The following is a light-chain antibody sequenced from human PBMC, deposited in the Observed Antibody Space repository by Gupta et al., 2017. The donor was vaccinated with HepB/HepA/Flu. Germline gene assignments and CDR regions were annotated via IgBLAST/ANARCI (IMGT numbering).Light chain of an antibody. CDR2: DVS. J-gene: IGLJ3*02. V-gene: IGLV2-11*01. CDR3: CSYAGSYTRV. Sequence: QSALTQPRSVSGSPGQSVTISCHGTSSDVGGYNYVSWYQQHPGKAPKLMIYDVSKRPSGVPDRFSGSKSGNTASLTISGLQAKDEADYYCCSYAGSYTRVFGGGTKLTVL. CDR1: SSDVGGYNY.